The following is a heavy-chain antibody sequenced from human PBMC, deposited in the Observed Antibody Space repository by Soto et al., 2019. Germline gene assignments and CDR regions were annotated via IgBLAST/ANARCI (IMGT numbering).Heavy chain of an antibody. CDR3: ARRQSFDWLFQDKYNWFDP. CDR2: INHSGST. CDR1: GGSFSGYY. V-gene: IGHV4-34*01. J-gene: IGHJ5*02. Sequence: SETLSLTCAVYGGSFSGYYWSWIRQPPGKRLEWIGEINHSGSTNYNPSLKSRDTISVDTSKNQFSLKLSSVTAADTAVYFCARRQSFDWLFQDKYNWFDPWGQGTLVTVSS. D-gene: IGHD3-9*01.